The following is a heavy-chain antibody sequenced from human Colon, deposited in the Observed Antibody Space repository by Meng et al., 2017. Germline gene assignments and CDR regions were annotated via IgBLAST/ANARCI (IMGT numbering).Heavy chain of an antibody. D-gene: IGHD3-9*01. Sequence: QAKVPGSGPGLVKPSGTLSLTWAVPSGSISSSNWWSWVRQPPGKGLEWIGEISQSGTTYYNPSLKSRVTITGDWSKNQFSLNLNSVTAADTALYYCVRQGMTSYSWGYWGQGTLVTVSS. V-gene: IGHV4-4*02. J-gene: IGHJ4*02. CDR3: VRQGMTSYSWGY. CDR2: ISQSGTT. CDR1: SGSISSSNW.